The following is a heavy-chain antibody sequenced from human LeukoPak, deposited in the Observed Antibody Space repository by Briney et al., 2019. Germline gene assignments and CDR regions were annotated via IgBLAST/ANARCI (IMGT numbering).Heavy chain of an antibody. V-gene: IGHV3-11*01. CDR3: ARDRTRSSWRPDSFVI. J-gene: IGHJ3*02. CDR1: GFTFSDYY. CDR2: ISGGGTTI. Sequence: GGSLRLSCAASGFTFSDYYMSWIRQAPGKGLEWVSYISGGGTTIYYADSVKGRFTISRDNAKNSLYLQMNSLRAEDTAVYYCARDRTRSSWRPDSFVIWGQGTMVTVSP. D-gene: IGHD6-13*01.